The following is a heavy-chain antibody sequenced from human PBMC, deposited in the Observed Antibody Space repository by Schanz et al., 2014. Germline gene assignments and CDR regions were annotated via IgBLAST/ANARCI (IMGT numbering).Heavy chain of an antibody. V-gene: IGHV3-15*01. CDR3: STTPNFYASGTYSGFDP. CDR1: GFTFSNAW. D-gene: IGHD3-10*01. J-gene: IGHJ5*02. Sequence: EAQVVESGGGLVKPGGSLRLSCVASGFTFSNAWMNWVRQGPGNRLEWVGRIKSRSDGGTTDYAAPVKGRFIISRDDSRNTLYLQMSGLKTEDTSVYYCSTTPNFYASGTYSGFDPWGQGTRVTVSS. CDR2: IKSRSDGGTT.